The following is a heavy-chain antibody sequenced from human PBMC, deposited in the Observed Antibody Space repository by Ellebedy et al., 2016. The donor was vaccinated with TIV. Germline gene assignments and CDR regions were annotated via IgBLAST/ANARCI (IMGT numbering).Heavy chain of an antibody. J-gene: IGHJ4*02. CDR2: IKQDGSEK. V-gene: IGHV3-7*01. CDR3: ARALRRDGYRYYFDY. D-gene: IGHD5-24*01. CDR1: GFTFSSYW. Sequence: GGSLRLSXAASGFTFSSYWMSWVRQAPGKGLEWVANIKQDGSEKYYVDSVKGRFTISRDNAKNSLYLQMNSLRAEDTAVYYCARALRRDGYRYYFDYWGQGTLVTVSS.